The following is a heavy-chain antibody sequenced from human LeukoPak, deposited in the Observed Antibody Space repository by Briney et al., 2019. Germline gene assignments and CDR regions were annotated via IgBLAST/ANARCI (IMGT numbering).Heavy chain of an antibody. J-gene: IGHJ3*02. CDR2: IYYSGST. Sequence: SETLSLTCTVSGGSISSYYWSWIRQPPGKGLEWIGYIYYSGSTNYNPSLKSRVTISVDTSKNQFSLKLSSVTAADTAVYYCARDRPYYYGSGNAFDIWGQGTMVTVSS. V-gene: IGHV4-59*01. CDR3: ARDRPYYYGSGNAFDI. D-gene: IGHD3-10*01. CDR1: GGSISSYY.